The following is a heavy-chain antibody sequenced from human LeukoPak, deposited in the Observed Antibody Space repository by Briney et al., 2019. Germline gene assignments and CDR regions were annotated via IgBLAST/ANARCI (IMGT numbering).Heavy chain of an antibody. CDR2: IYYSGST. CDR3: ARRATTTVTSGFGY. D-gene: IGHD4-11*01. J-gene: IGHJ4*02. V-gene: IGHV4-30-4*01. Sequence: SQTLSLTCTVSGGSIRSGDYSWSWIRQPPGKGLEWIGYIYYSGSTYYNPSLKSRVTISVDTSKNQFSLKLSSVTAADTAVYYCARRATTTVTSGFGYWGQGTLVTVSS. CDR1: GGSIRSGDYS.